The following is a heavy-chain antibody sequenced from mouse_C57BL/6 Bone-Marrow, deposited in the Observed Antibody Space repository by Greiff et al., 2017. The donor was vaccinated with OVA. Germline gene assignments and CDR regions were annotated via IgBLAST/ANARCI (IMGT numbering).Heavy chain of an antibody. V-gene: IGHV2-4*01. J-gene: IGHJ1*03. Sequence: QVQLKESGPGLVQPSQSLSITCTVSGFSFTSYGVHWVRQPPGKGLEWLGVIWSGGSTDYNAAFLSRLSISKDNSKSQVFFKMTSLQADDTAIYYCAKHYDGSSYPLYWYFDVWGTGTTVTVSS. CDR3: AKHYDGSSYPLYWYFDV. CDR1: GFSFTSYG. D-gene: IGHD1-1*01. CDR2: IWSGGST.